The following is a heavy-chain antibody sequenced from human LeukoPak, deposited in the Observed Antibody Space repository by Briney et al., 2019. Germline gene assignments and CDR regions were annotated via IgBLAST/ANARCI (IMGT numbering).Heavy chain of an antibody. CDR2: ISYDGSNK. CDR3: AKGCDSSGYYLFDY. J-gene: IGHJ4*02. CDR1: GFTFSSYA. Sequence: GRSLRLSCAASGFTFSSYAMHWVRQAPGKGLEWVAVISYDGSNKYYADSVEGRFTVSRDNAKNSLYLQMNSQRAEDTALYYCAKGCDSSGYYLFDYWGQGTLVTVSS. V-gene: IGHV3-30-3*01. D-gene: IGHD3-22*01.